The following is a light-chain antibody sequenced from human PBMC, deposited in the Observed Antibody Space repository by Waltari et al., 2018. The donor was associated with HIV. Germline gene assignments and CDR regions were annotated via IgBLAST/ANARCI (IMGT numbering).Light chain of an antibody. Sequence: QSALTQPASVSASPGQSITISCTGSTSAIGDYNYVSWYQQGPGQAPKLIIYEVSNRPSGVSNRFSGSKAGNTASLTISGLQPEDEADYFCGSFSTISTLIFGGGTKVTVL. CDR2: EVS. CDR1: TSAIGDYNY. V-gene: IGLV2-14*01. J-gene: IGLJ2*01. CDR3: GSFSTISTLI.